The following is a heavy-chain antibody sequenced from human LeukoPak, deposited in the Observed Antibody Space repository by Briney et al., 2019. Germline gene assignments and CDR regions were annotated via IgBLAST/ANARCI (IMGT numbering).Heavy chain of an antibody. CDR2: IYYSGST. Sequence: PSETLSLTCTVSGGSISSSSYYWGWIRQPPGKGLEWIGSIYYSGSTYYNPSLKSRVTISVDTSKNQFSLKLSSVTAADTAVYYCARLRDPYYYDSSGYTSSAGDWYFDLWGRGTLVTVSS. CDR3: ARLRDPYYYDSSGYTSSAGDWYFDL. CDR1: GGSISSSSYY. V-gene: IGHV4-39*01. D-gene: IGHD3-22*01. J-gene: IGHJ2*01.